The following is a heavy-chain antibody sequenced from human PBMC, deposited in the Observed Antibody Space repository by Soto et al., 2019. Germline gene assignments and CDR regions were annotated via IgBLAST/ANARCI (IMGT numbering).Heavy chain of an antibody. V-gene: IGHV4-59*08. CDR1: GGSISSYY. J-gene: IGHJ4*02. D-gene: IGHD6-6*01. Sequence: SETLSLTCTVSGGSISSYYWSWIRQPPGKGLEWIGYIYYSGSTNYNPSLKSRVTISVDTSKNQFSLKLSSVTAADTAVYYCARAKRSSIAARRPKYYFDYWGQGTLVTVSS. CDR3: ARAKRSSIAARRPKYYFDY. CDR2: IYYSGST.